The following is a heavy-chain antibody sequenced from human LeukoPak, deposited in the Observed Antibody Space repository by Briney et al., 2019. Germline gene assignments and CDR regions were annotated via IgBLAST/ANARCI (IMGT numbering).Heavy chain of an antibody. CDR1: GFTFSSYA. Sequence: PGGSLRLACAASGFTFSSYAMSWVRQAPGERREWVSAICGIVGSTYYADSVKGRFTISRDNSTNTLYLQVNSLRAEDTAVYYCAKVLSPSYYVFWSGYALDYWGQGTLVTVSS. CDR3: AKVLSPSYYVFWSGYALDY. CDR2: ICGIVGST. V-gene: IGHV3-23*01. D-gene: IGHD3-3*01. J-gene: IGHJ4*02.